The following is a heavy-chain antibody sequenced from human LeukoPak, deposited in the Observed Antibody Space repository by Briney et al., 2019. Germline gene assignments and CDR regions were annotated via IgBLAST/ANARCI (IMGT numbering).Heavy chain of an antibody. CDR2: ISSVGSAI. D-gene: IGHD1-1*01. CDR3: ARETPTNFNPRKGFDP. V-gene: IGHV3-48*03. J-gene: IGHJ5*02. Sequence: PGGSLRLSCAASGFTFSIYEMNWVRQAPGKGLERGSYISSVGSAIYYTDSVKGRVTISTENTKNSLYLPMNTMRPADTALYYCARETPTNFNPRKGFDPWGQGTLVTVSS. CDR1: GFTFSIYE.